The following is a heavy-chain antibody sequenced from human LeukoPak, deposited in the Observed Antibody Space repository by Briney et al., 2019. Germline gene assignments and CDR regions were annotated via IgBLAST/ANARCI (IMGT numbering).Heavy chain of an antibody. J-gene: IGHJ4*02. CDR3: ARNHIVGATMFPFDY. CDR2: ISAYNGNT. D-gene: IGHD1-26*01. Sequence: GASVKVSCKASGYTFTSYGISWVRQAPGQGLEWMGWISAYNGNTNYAQKLQGRVTMTTDTSTSTAYMELRSLRSDDTAVYYCARNHIVGATMFPFDYWGQGTLVTVSS. CDR1: GYTFTSYG. V-gene: IGHV1-18*01.